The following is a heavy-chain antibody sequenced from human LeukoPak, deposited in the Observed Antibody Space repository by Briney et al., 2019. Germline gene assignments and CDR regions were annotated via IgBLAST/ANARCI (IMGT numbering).Heavy chain of an antibody. J-gene: IGHJ4*02. CDR3: ARDRSSGWIGY. D-gene: IGHD6-19*01. Sequence: SEALSLTCSVFGGSVSSGSYYWSWIRQSPGKGLEWIGCIYYSGSTNYNPSLRGRVAMSIDTSKNHFSLRLISVTAADTAVYYCARDRSSGWIGYWGQGTLVTVSS. CDR2: IYYSGST. CDR1: GGSVSSGSYY. V-gene: IGHV4-61*03.